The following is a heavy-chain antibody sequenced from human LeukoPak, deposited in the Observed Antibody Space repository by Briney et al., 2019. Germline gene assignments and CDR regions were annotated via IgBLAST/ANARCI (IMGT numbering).Heavy chain of an antibody. CDR2: ITSSSSYI. J-gene: IGHJ4*02. CDR1: GFTFSNYN. CDR3: AREGDGYNSPIDY. Sequence: GGSLRLSCAASGFTFSNYNMNWVRQTPGKGLEWVSSITSSSSYIYYADSVKGRFTISRDNAKNSLFLQMNSLRVEDTAVYYCAREGDGYNSPIDYWGQGTQVTVSS. D-gene: IGHD5-24*01. V-gene: IGHV3-21*01.